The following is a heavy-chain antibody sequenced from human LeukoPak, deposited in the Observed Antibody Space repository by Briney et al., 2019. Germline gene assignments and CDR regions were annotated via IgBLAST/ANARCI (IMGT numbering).Heavy chain of an antibody. CDR1: GYTFTSNY. CDR2: ICPRDGST. J-gene: IGHJ4*02. Sequence: GASVKVYCKASGYTFTSNYIHWVRQAPGQGLEWMGMICPRDGSTSYAQKFQGRVTVTRDTSTSTVHMELSGLRSEDTAVYYCARDQEGFDYWGQGTLVTVSS. V-gene: IGHV1-46*01. CDR3: ARDQEGFDY.